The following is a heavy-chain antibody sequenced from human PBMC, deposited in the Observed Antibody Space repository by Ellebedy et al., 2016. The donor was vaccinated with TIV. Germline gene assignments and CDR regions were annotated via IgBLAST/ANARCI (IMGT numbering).Heavy chain of an antibody. CDR2: INPNSGAT. V-gene: IGHV1-2*02. CDR1: GYTFTGYY. D-gene: IGHD5-12*01. J-gene: IGHJ3*02. CDR3: ARDNSGYEGTAFDI. Sequence: ASVKVSCKASGYTFTGYYMHWVRQAPGQGPEWMGWINPNSGATKYAQKFQGRVTMTRDTSISTAYMELSRLRSDDTAVYYCARDNSGYEGTAFDIWGQGTMVTVSS.